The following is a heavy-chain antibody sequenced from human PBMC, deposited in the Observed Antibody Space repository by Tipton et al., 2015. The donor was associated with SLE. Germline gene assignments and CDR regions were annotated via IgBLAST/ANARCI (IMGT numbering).Heavy chain of an antibody. D-gene: IGHD3-22*01. CDR1: GASITNSGYY. CDR2: IFYSGST. CDR3: ARGGYDTNNFHYAEFFQY. V-gene: IGHV4-31*01. J-gene: IGHJ1*01. Sequence: TLSLTCTVSGASITNSGYYWSWIRQYPGRGLEWIGYIFYSGSTYYNPSLKGPVAMSIDTSRNQFSLQLTSVTAADTAVYYCARGGYDTNNFHYAEFFQYWGQGTLVTVSS.